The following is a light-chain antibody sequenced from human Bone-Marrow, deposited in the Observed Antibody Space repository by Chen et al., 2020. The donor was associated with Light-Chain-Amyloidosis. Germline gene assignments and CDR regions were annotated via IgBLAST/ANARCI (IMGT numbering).Light chain of an antibody. V-gene: IGKV1-16*02. CDR3: LQYNTYPRT. Sequence: DIQMTQSPSSLSASVGDRVTITCRARQDIRNYLAWFQQKPGKAPKPLIYSASNLQSGVPSKFSGSGSGTDFTRTISRLQPEDFATYDCLQYNTYPRTFGPGTKVDLK. CDR1: QDIRNY. CDR2: SAS. J-gene: IGKJ3*01.